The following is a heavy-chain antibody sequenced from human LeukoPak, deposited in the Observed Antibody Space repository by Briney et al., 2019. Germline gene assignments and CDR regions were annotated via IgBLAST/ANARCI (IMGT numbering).Heavy chain of an antibody. D-gene: IGHD3-3*01. CDR3: AREMKYYDFWSGYSSYGMDV. CDR1: GYTFTSYD. Sequence: EASVTVSCKASGYTFTSYDINGVRQAGGQGVEGMGWMNPNSGNTGYAQKFQGRVTMTRNTSISTAYMELSSLRSEDTAVYYCAREMKYYDFWSGYSSYGMDVWGQGTTVTVSS. V-gene: IGHV1-8*02. J-gene: IGHJ6*02. CDR2: MNPNSGNT.